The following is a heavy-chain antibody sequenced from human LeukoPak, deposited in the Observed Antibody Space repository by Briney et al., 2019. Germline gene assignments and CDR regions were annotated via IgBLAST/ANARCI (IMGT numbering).Heavy chain of an antibody. CDR3: ARGDCSGSICYSPMDV. CDR1: GGSISSCRYY. CDR2: IYRSGST. D-gene: IGHD2-21*01. Sequence: SATLSLTCTVSGGSISSCRYYWVWVREPPRKGLEGIGSIYRSGSTNYNPSLKSRVTIVDTSKNQFSLKVSSVTAADTAVYYCARGDCSGSICYSPMDVWGTGTTVTVSS. V-gene: IGHV4-39*07. J-gene: IGHJ6*03.